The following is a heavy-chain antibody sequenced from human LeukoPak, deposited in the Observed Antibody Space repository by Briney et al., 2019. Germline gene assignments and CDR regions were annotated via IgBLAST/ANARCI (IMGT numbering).Heavy chain of an antibody. CDR3: ARTGIYDFWSGYLDY. D-gene: IGHD3-3*01. CDR2: INPNSGGT. J-gene: IGHJ4*02. CDR1: GYTFTGYY. Sequence: ASVKVSCKASGYTFTGYYMHWVRQAPGQGLEWMGWINPNSGGTNYAQKFQGRVTMTRDTSISTAYMELSRLRSDDTAVYYCARTGIYDFWSGYLDYWGQGTLVTVSS. V-gene: IGHV1-2*02.